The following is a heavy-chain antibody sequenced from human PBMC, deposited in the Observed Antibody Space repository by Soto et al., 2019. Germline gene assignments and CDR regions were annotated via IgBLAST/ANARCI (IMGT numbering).Heavy chain of an antibody. J-gene: IGHJ4*02. Sequence: ASVKVSCKASGYSFTGYYMHWVRQAPGQGLEWMGWINPNSGGTNYAQKFQGWVTMTRDTSISTAYMELSRLRSDDTAVYYCARAALSTPFDYWGQGTLVTVSS. V-gene: IGHV1-2*04. CDR3: ARAALSTPFDY. CDR2: INPNSGGT. D-gene: IGHD3-16*02. CDR1: GYSFTGYY.